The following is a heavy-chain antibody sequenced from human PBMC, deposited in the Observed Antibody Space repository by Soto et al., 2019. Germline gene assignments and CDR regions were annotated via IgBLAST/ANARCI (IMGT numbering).Heavy chain of an antibody. D-gene: IGHD3-3*01. V-gene: IGHV1-69*13. J-gene: IGHJ4*02. Sequence: SVKVSCKASGYTFTGYYMHWVRQAPGQGLEWMGWIIPIFGTANYAQKFQGRVTITADESTSTAYMELSSLRSEDTAVYYCASEGGRRRITIFGVVTQSYYFDYWGQGTLVTVSS. CDR1: GYTFTGYY. CDR2: IIPIFGTA. CDR3: ASEGGRRRITIFGVVTQSYYFDY.